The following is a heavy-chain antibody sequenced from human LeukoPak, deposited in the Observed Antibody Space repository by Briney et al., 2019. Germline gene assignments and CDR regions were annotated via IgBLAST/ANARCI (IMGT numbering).Heavy chain of an antibody. V-gene: IGHV3-72*01. CDR1: GFSFSDHY. CDR3: ARAAAGLFNYYFDY. Sequence: GGSLRLSCTASGFSFSDHYMDWVRQAPGKGLGWVGRSRNKAQSYTTEFAASVKGRFTISRDDSKNALFLQMNSLKTEDTAVYYCARAAAGLFNYYFDYWGQGTLVTVSS. D-gene: IGHD6-13*01. J-gene: IGHJ4*02. CDR2: SRNKAQSYTT.